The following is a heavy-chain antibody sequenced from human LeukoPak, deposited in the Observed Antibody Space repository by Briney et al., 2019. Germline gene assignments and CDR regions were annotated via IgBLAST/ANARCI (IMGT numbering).Heavy chain of an antibody. D-gene: IGHD5-24*01. V-gene: IGHV3-7*04. CDR1: GFPFSSYW. CDR2: IKQDGSKK. J-gene: IGHJ4*02. CDR3: TRVGYIDEGIDY. Sequence: GGSLRLSRVASGFPFSSYWMTWVRQAPGKGLEWVANIKQDGSKKSYVDSVKGRFTISSDNAKNSLYLQMNSLRAEDTAIYYCTRVGYIDEGIDYWGQGTLVTVSS.